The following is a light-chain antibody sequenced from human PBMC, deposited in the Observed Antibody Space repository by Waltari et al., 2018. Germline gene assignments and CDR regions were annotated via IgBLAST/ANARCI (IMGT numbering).Light chain of an antibody. J-gene: IGLJ1*01. CDR3: QSYDTSLGGSYV. CDR1: SSNIGPPFD. CDR2: AGF. V-gene: IGLV1-40*01. Sequence: VLTPPPSVSGAPAQRVPISRTGSSSNIGPPFDVTWYQQLPGTAPKLLIHAGFSRPSGVPDRCSGSRSGASASLAITGLQAEDEGDYYCQSYDTSLGGSYVFGSGTKVTVL.